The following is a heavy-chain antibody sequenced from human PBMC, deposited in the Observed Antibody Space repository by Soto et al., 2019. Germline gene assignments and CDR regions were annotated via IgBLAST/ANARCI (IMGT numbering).Heavy chain of an antibody. CDR1: GASISSGRYY. D-gene: IGHD4-4*01. CDR3: ARAVYSNHVY. Sequence: QVQLQESGPGLVKPSQTLSLTCTVSGASISSGRYYWSWIRQLPGKGLEWIGYISNSGSTYYNPSLKSRVTISADTSKNQFSLRVSSVTAADTAVYYCARAVYSNHVYWGQGTLVTVSS. CDR2: ISNSGST. V-gene: IGHV4-31*03. J-gene: IGHJ4*02.